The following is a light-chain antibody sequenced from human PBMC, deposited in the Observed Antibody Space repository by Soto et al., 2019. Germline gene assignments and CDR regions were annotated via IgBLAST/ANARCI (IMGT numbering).Light chain of an antibody. J-gene: IGKJ3*01. CDR1: QSLLYSSNNKNY. V-gene: IGKV4-1*01. CDR2: WAS. Sequence: DIVMTQSPDSLAVSLGERATINCKSSQSLLYSSNNKNYLAWYQQKPGQPPKLLIYWASTRESGVPDRSSGSGSGTDFTLTISSLQAEDVAVYYCQEYYDTPYTFGPGTKVDIQ. CDR3: QEYYDTPYT.